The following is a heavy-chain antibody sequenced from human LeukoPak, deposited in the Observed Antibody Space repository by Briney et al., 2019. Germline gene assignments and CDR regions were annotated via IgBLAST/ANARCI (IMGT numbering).Heavy chain of an antibody. J-gene: IGHJ6*03. CDR1: GYTFIGYY. V-gene: IGHV1-2*02. CDR3: ARGDYSRDYYYMDV. D-gene: IGHD4-11*01. Sequence: ASVKVSCKASGYTFIGYYLHWVRQAPGQGLEWMGWINPNSGGTDYAQKFQGRVTMTRDTSINTACMELSRLRSDDTAVYYCARGDYSRDYYYMDVWGKGTTVTVSS. CDR2: INPNSGGT.